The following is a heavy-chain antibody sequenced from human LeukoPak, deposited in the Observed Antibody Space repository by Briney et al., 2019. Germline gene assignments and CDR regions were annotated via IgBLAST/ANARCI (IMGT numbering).Heavy chain of an antibody. CDR2: VRYDGSKK. Sequence: GGSLRLSCAASQFTFSSYGMHWVRQAPGKGLEWVAFVRYDGSKKDYADSVKGRFTISRDNSKNTLYLQMIGLRVEDTAIYYCAKGHHRDGYDAFDIWGQGTMVTVSS. J-gene: IGHJ3*02. V-gene: IGHV3-30*02. D-gene: IGHD5-24*01. CDR3: AKGHHRDGYDAFDI. CDR1: QFTFSSYG.